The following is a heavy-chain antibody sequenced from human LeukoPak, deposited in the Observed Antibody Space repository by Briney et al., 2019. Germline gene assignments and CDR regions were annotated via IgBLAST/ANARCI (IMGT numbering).Heavy chain of an antibody. V-gene: IGHV3-21*01. CDR2: ISSSSSYI. J-gene: IGHJ4*02. CDR3: ATHSSGWYFDY. CDR1: GFTFSSYS. D-gene: IGHD6-19*01. Sequence: GGSLRLSCAASGFTFSSYSMNWVRQAPGKGLEWDSSISSSSSYIYYADSVKGRFTISRDNAKNSLYLQMNSLRAEDTAVYYCATHSSGWYFDYWGQGTLVTVSS.